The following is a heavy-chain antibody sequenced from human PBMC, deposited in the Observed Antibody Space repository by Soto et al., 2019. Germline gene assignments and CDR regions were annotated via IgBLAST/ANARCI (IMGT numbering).Heavy chain of an antibody. Sequence: SVKVSCKASGGTFSDYAISWVRQAPGHGLEWVGGIIPLTETPVYAQTVQGRLTITADEVTSAAYMELNSLRAEDTAVYYCAKEPTDGYSYGLYFDYWGQGTLVTVSS. V-gene: IGHV1-69*13. D-gene: IGHD5-18*01. CDR2: IIPLTETP. J-gene: IGHJ4*02. CDR3: AKEPTDGYSYGLYFDY. CDR1: GGTFSDYA.